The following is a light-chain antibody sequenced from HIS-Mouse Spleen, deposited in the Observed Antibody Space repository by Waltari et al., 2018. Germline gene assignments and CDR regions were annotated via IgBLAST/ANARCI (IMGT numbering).Light chain of an antibody. V-gene: IGLV3-10*01. CDR3: YSADSSGNHRV. CDR2: EDS. CDR1: ALPKKY. Sequence: SYELTQPPSVSVSPGQTARITCSGDALPKKYAYWYQQKSCHAPVLAIYEDSKRPSGIAERFSGCSSETMATLTISGAQVEHEADYYCYSADSSGNHRVFGGGTKLTVL. J-gene: IGLJ2*01.